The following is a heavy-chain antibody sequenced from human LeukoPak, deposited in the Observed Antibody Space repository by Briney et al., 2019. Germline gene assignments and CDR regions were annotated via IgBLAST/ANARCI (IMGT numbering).Heavy chain of an antibody. Sequence: SQTLSLTCAISGDSVSSNSAAWTWIRQSPSRGLEWLGRTYYRSKWYNDYAVSVKGRIAINPDTSKNQFSLQLNSVTPEDTAAYYCARAKGRSPLFDYWGQGTLVTVSS. CDR2: TYYRSKWYN. V-gene: IGHV6-1*01. D-gene: IGHD6-13*01. J-gene: IGHJ4*02. CDR3: ARAKGRSPLFDY. CDR1: GDSVSSNSAA.